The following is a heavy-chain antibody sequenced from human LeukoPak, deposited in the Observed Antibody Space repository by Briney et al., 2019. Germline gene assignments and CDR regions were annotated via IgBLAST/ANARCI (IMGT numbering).Heavy chain of an antibody. V-gene: IGHV3-74*01. Sequence: PGGSLRLSCAASGFTFSSYWMHWVRQAPGKGLVWVSRINTDGSSTSYADSVKGRFTISRDNAKNTLYLQMNSLRAEDTAVYYCARAGGEHGSAFDYWGQGTLVTVSS. CDR2: INTDGSST. D-gene: IGHD3-10*01. CDR1: GFTFSSYW. CDR3: ARAGGEHGSAFDY. J-gene: IGHJ4*02.